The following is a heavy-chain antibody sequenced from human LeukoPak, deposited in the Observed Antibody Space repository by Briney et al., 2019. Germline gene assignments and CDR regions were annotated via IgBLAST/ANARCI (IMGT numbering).Heavy chain of an antibody. CDR2: MNPNSGNT. CDR3: ARWGIVGATTGGAFDI. D-gene: IGHD1-26*01. Sequence: ASVKVSCKASGYTFTSYDINWVRQATGQGLEWMGWMNPNSGNTGYAQKFQGRVTMTRNTSISTAYMELSSLRSEDTAVYYCARWGIVGATTGGAFDIWGQGTMVTVSS. CDR1: GYTFTSYD. V-gene: IGHV1-8*01. J-gene: IGHJ3*02.